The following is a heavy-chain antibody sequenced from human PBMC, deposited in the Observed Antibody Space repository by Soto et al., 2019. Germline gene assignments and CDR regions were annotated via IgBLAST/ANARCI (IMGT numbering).Heavy chain of an antibody. CDR2: INPDGSEK. CDR1: GFIFSAYW. J-gene: IGHJ2*01. V-gene: IGHV3-7*01. Sequence: EVHLVESGRGLVQPGGSLRLSCAASGFIFSAYWMTWVRQAPGKGLEWVANINPDGSEKYYVDSVKGRFTISRDNVKNSLFLQVNNLRAEDTALYYCVRARIDVWGRGTLVTVSS. CDR3: VRARIDV.